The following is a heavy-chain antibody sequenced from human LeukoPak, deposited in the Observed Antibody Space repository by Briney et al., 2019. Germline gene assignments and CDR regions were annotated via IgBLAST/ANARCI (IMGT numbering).Heavy chain of an antibody. CDR1: GFTFSSYG. V-gene: IGHV3-33*01. CDR2: IWYDGSNK. CDR3: ARDRGRFLPDRYYYYYGMDV. D-gene: IGHD3-3*01. J-gene: IGHJ6*02. Sequence: GGSLRLSCAASGFTFSSYGMHWVRQAPGKGLEWVAVIWYDGSNKYYADSVKGRFTISRDNSKNTLYLQMNSLRAEDTAVYYCARDRGRFLPDRYYYYYGMDVWGQGTTVTVSS.